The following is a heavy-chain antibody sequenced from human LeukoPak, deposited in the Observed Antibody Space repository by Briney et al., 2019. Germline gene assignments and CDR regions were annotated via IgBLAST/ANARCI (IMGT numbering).Heavy chain of an antibody. D-gene: IGHD1-26*01. CDR3: ARDTRTNAFDI. V-gene: IGHV3-7*01. Sequence: GGSLRLSCAASGFTFSNHWMSWVRQAPGKGLEWVADIKKDGSEKYYMDSVKGRFTISRDNGKSSLYLQMNSLRAEDTAVYYCARDTRTNAFDIWGQGTMVTVSS. CDR1: GFTFSNHW. CDR2: IKKDGSEK. J-gene: IGHJ3*02.